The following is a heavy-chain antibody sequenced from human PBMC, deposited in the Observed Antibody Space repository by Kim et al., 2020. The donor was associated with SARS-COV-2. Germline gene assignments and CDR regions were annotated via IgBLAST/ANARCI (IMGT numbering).Heavy chain of an antibody. J-gene: IGHJ5*02. CDR2: ISYDGRNK. V-gene: IGHV3-30*04. Sequence: GGSLRLSCAASGFTLSNYAIHWVRQAPGKGLEWVAFISYDGRNKYYADSVTGRFTISRDNSKNTLYLQMNSLRGEDTAVYYCARERQAVAGNNWFDPWGQGTLVTVSS. CDR1: GFTLSNYA. D-gene: IGHD6-19*01. CDR3: ARERQAVAGNNWFDP.